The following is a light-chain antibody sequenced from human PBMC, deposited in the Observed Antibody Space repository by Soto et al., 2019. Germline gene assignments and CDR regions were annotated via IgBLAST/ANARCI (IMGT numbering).Light chain of an antibody. V-gene: IGKV1-27*01. CDR3: QKYNGVPLT. J-gene: IGKJ4*01. CDR2: DAS. CDR1: QAIRNY. Sequence: DLQMTQSPSSLSASVGDRVTVTCRASQAIRNYLAWYQQKPGEVPKLLISDASTLRSGVPSRFSGSGSGTDFTLTISSLQPEDVATYYCQKYNGVPLTFGGGTKVEIK.